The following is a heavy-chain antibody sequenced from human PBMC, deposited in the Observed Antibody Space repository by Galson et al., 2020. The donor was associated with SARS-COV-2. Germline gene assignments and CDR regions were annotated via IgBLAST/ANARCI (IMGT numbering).Heavy chain of an antibody. CDR2: ISATGGTT. CDR1: GFTFYKFA. D-gene: IGHD2-15*01. V-gene: IGHV3-23*01. J-gene: IGHJ4*02. Sequence: GGSLRLSCEASGFTFYKFAMIWVRQAPGKGLQWVSIISATGGTTYYADSVKGRITVSRDNSKSTHYLHMNSLRVEDTAVYYCAKFSLEGSGFQPFDHWGQGTLVTVSS. CDR3: AKFSLEGSGFQPFDH.